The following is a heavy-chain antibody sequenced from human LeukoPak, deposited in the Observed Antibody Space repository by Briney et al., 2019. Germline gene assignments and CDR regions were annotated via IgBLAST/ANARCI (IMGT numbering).Heavy chain of an antibody. CDR3: ATGYSY. V-gene: IGHV3-7*01. Sequence: GGSLRLSCAASGFIFSSYWMSWVRQAPGKGLEWVANIKPDGSEKYYVDSVKGRFTISRDNAKNSLYLQMNSLRADDTAVYYCATGYSYWGQGTLVTVSS. CDR1: GFIFSSYW. J-gene: IGHJ4*02. CDR2: IKPDGSEK. D-gene: IGHD2-2*03.